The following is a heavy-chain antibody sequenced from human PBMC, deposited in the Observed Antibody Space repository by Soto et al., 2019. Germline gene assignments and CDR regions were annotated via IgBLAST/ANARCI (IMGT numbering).Heavy chain of an antibody. Sequence: QVQLVQSGGEVKKPGASVEVSCRTSGYMFTTYGMSWVRQAPGQGLEWMAWISAYNGNKKYAQKVQGRVTMTTDTSTSTVSMELRTLTSDDTGTYFCARTGGGMAARPLEYWGQGTLVTVSS. CDR3: ARTGGGMAARPLEY. CDR2: ISAYNGNK. J-gene: IGHJ4*02. CDR1: GYMFTTYG. D-gene: IGHD6-6*01. V-gene: IGHV1-18*04.